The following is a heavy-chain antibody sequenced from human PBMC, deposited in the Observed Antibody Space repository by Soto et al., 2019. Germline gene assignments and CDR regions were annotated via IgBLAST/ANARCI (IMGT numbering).Heavy chain of an antibody. V-gene: IGHV3-30*04. CDR2: VSHDGRNT. Sequence: VQLVESGGGVVQPGGSLRLSCAASGFTFSDYAMHWVRQAPGKGLEWVAVVSHDGRNTHYADSVKGRFTISRDSSKNTVSLAMTSLRAEDTAVYYCAKGRRQWLVTSDFNYWGQGALVTVSS. J-gene: IGHJ4*02. CDR3: AKGRRQWLVTSDFNY. D-gene: IGHD6-19*01. CDR1: GFTFSDYA.